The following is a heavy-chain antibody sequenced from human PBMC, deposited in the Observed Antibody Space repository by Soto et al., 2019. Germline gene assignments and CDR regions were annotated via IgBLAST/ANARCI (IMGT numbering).Heavy chain of an antibody. CDR1: GCTFSSYA. J-gene: IGHJ6*02. Sequence: GASVKVSCKASGCTFSSYAISWVRQAPGQGLEWMGGIIPIFGTANYAQKFQGRVTITADESTSTAYMELSSLRSEDTAVYYCASSGRAAAGTDCCYYYYGMDVWGQGTTVTVSS. CDR3: ASSGRAAAGTDCCYYYYGMDV. V-gene: IGHV1-69*13. D-gene: IGHD6-13*01. CDR2: IIPIFGTA.